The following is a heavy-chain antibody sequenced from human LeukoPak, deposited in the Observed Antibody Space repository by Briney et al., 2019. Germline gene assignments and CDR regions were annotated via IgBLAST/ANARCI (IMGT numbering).Heavy chain of an antibody. D-gene: IGHD1-1*01. CDR3: ITTTFYHGGKGY. CDR1: GFTFSNAW. CDR2: IKSQNDGGTI. V-gene: IGHV3-15*01. Sequence: GGSLRLSCAASGFTFSNAWMSWVRQAPGKGLEWVGRIKSQNDGGTIDYGAPVKGRFTISRDDSKNTLYVQMNSLKIEDTAVYYCITTTFYHGGKGYWGQGTLVIVSS. J-gene: IGHJ4*02.